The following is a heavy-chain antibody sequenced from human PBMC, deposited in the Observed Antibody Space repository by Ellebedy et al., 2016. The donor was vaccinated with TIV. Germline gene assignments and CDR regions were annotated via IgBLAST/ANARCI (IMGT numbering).Heavy chain of an antibody. CDR2: INPNSGGA. CDR3: ARDNYDILTGSGSDLTH. V-gene: IGHV1-2*02. CDR1: GSTFTDYF. D-gene: IGHD3-9*01. Sequence: ASVKVSCKASGSTFTDYFIHWVRQAPGQGLEWMGWINPNSGGANYAQKFQARVTMTRDTSVSTAYMELTRLRSDDTAVYYCARDNYDILTGSGSDLTHWGQGTLVTVSS. J-gene: IGHJ4*02.